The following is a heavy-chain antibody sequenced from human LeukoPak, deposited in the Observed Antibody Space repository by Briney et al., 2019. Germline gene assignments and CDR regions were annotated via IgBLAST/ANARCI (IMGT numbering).Heavy chain of an antibody. CDR1: GYTFTSYY. V-gene: IGHV1-46*01. Sequence: ASVKVSCKASGYTFTSYYMHWVRQAPGQGLEWMGIINPSGGSTSYAQKFQGRVTMTEDTSTDTAYMELSSLRSEDTAVYYCAAPAKYYYGSGSPFDYWGQGTLVTVSS. CDR2: INPSGGST. J-gene: IGHJ4*02. D-gene: IGHD3-10*01. CDR3: AAPAKYYYGSGSPFDY.